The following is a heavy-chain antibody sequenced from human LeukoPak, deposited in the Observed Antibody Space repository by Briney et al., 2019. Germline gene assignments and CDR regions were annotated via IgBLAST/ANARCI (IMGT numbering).Heavy chain of an antibody. V-gene: IGHV3-49*04. Sequence: GGSLRLSCTASGFAFGDYGMTWVRQAPGKGLEWVSFIRSMAHGGTTEYAASVKGRFTISRDDSKGIAYLQMSSLKTGDTAVYYCARGAMVRGANYYFDYWGQGALVTVS. CDR3: ARGAMVRGANYYFDY. J-gene: IGHJ4*02. CDR1: GFAFGDYG. D-gene: IGHD3-10*01. CDR2: IRSMAHGGTT.